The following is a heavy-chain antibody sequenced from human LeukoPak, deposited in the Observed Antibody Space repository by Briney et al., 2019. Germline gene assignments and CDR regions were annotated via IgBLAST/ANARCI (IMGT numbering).Heavy chain of an antibody. CDR1: GGSISSYY. J-gene: IGHJ4*02. CDR3: ARREYSSSALGY. D-gene: IGHD6-6*01. V-gene: IGHV4-4*09. Sequence: SETLSLTCTVSGGSISSYYWSWIRQSPGKGLEWIGYIYTSGSTNYNPSLKSRVTISVDTSKNQFSLKLSSVTAADTAVYYCARREYSSSALGYWGQGTLVTVSS. CDR2: IYTSGST.